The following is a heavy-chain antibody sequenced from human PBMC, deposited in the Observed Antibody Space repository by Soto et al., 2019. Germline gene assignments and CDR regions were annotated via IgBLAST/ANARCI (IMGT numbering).Heavy chain of an antibody. CDR2: IYSGGST. V-gene: IGHV3-53*04. CDR1: GFTVSSNY. CDR3: ARDHPDRDYDGNYYMDV. J-gene: IGHJ6*03. D-gene: IGHD5-12*01. Sequence: EVQLVESGGGLVQPGGSLRLSCAASGFTVSSNYMSWVCQAPGKGLVWVSVIYSGGSTYYADSVKGRFTISRHNSKTTLYLQMNSVRAEDTAVYYCARDHPDRDYDGNYYMDVWGKGTTVTVSS.